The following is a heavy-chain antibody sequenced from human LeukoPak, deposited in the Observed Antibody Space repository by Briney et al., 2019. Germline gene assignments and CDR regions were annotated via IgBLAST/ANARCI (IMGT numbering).Heavy chain of an antibody. V-gene: IGHV3-74*01. Sequence: GGSLRLSCAASGFIFSSYWMHWVRQAPGKGLVWVSRIKSDGSSTGYADSVKGRFTISRDNAKNTLYLQMNSLRVEDTAVYYCARVKGYDSSGPFDYWGQGTLVTVSS. CDR3: ARVKGYDSSGPFDY. J-gene: IGHJ4*02. CDR2: IKSDGSST. D-gene: IGHD3-22*01. CDR1: GFIFSSYW.